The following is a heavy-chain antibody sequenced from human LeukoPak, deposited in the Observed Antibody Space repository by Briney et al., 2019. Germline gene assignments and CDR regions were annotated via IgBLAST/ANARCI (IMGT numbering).Heavy chain of an antibody. V-gene: IGHV3-23*01. J-gene: IGHJ4*02. CDR2: ISGSGGST. Sequence: GGSLRLSCAASGFTFSSYAMSWVRQAPGKGLEWVSAISGSGGSTYYADSVKGRFTISRDNAKNSLYLQMNSLRAEDTAVYYCARVRGAYSGYDLGGFDYWGQGTLVTVSS. CDR3: ARVRGAYSGYDLGGFDY. CDR1: GFTFSSYA. D-gene: IGHD5-12*01.